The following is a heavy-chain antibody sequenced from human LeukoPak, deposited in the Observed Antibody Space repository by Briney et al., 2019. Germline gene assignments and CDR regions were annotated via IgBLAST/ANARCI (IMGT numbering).Heavy chain of an antibody. CDR2: INHSGST. V-gene: IGHV4-39*07. J-gene: IGHJ6*03. Sequence: SETLSLTCTVSGGSISSNNYYWTWIRQPPGKGLEWIGEINHSGSTNYNPSLKSRVAISVDTSKYQFSLNLTSVTAADTAVYYCARARTGMIQLWPSDVNYYMDVWGKGTTVAVSS. CDR1: GGSISSNNYY. D-gene: IGHD5-18*01. CDR3: ARARTGMIQLWPSDVNYYMDV.